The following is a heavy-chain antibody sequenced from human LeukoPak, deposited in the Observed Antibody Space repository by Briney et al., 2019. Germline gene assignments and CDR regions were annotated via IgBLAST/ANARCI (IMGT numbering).Heavy chain of an antibody. J-gene: IGHJ4*02. CDR3: ARDKVVGATRFDY. D-gene: IGHD1-26*01. Sequence: GGSLRLSCAASGFTFSSYWMSWVRQAPGKGLEWVANIKQDGSEKYYVDSVKGRFTISRDNAKNSLYLQMIGPRAEDTAVYYCARDKVVGATRFDYWGQGTLVTVSS. V-gene: IGHV3-7*01. CDR2: IKQDGSEK. CDR1: GFTFSSYW.